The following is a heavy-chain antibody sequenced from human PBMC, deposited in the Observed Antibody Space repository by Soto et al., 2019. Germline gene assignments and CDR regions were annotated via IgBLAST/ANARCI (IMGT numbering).Heavy chain of an antibody. CDR2: IYWDDDK. CDR1: GFSLSTSGVS. V-gene: IGHV2-5*02. CDR3: AHRVVGEDAFDI. J-gene: IGHJ3*02. Sequence: QITLKESGPTLVKPTQTLTLTCTLSGFSLSTSGVSVGWIRQPPGKALEWLALIYWDDDKRYSPSLKSRLTITNDTCKNQVVLIMTNMDPVDTATYYCAHRVVGEDAFDIWGQGTLVTVSS.